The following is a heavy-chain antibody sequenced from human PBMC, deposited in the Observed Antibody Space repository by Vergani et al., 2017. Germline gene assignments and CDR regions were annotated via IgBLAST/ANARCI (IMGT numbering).Heavy chain of an antibody. J-gene: IGHJ4*02. Sequence: QVQLVQSGAAVKKPGASVKVSCKASGGTFTAFYMHWVRQAPGQGLEWMGGIIPIFGTANYAQKFQGRVTITADESTSTAYMELSSLRSEDTAVYYCARADKGGYDLRYWGQGTLVTVSS. CDR2: IIPIFGTA. CDR3: ARADKGGYDLRY. CDR1: GGTFTAFY. D-gene: IGHD5-12*01. V-gene: IGHV1-69*13.